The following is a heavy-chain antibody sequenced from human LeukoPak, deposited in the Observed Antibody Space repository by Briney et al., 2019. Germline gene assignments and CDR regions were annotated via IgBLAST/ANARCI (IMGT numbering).Heavy chain of an antibody. Sequence: GGSLRLSCAASGFTFSIHSLNWVRQAPGKGLEWVSYISSSSTTIYYADSVKGRFTISRDNAKNSLYLQMNSLRDEDTAVYYCARGSVAVAGTTYYYGMDVWGQGTTVTVSS. D-gene: IGHD6-19*01. J-gene: IGHJ6*02. CDR2: ISSSSTTI. V-gene: IGHV3-48*02. CDR3: ARGSVAVAGTTYYYGMDV. CDR1: GFTFSIHS.